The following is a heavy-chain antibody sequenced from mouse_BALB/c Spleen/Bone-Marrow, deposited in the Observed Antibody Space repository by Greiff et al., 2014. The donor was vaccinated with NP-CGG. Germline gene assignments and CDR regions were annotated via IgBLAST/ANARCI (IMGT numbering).Heavy chain of an antibody. CDR2: IYPGDGDT. J-gene: IGHJ4*01. Sequence: VQLQQSGAELVRPGSSVKISCKASGYAFSSYWMNWVKQRPGQGLEWIGQIYPGDGDTNYNGKFKGKATLTADKSSSTAYMQLSSLTSEDSAVYFCARGVPMDYWRQGTSVTVSS. CDR1: GYAFSSYW. CDR3: ARGVPMDY. V-gene: IGHV1-80*01.